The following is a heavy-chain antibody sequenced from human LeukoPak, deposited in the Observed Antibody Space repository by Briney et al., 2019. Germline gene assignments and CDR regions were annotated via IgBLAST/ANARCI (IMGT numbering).Heavy chain of an antibody. CDR2: ISHTGHT. Sequence: SETLSLTCAVYGGSFTSYYWSWIRQPPGKGLEWIGEISHTGHTNYNPSLKSRVTMSVETSKNQLSLILTSVTAADTAVYYCATHSRAGSGGSENAFEIWGQGTMVTVSS. V-gene: IGHV4-34*01. CDR1: GGSFTSYY. D-gene: IGHD5-12*01. J-gene: IGHJ3*02. CDR3: ATHSRAGSGGSENAFEI.